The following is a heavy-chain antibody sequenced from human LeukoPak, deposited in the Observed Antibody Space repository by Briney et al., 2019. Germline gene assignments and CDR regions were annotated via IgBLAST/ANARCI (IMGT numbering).Heavy chain of an antibody. Sequence: GASVKVSCKASGYTFTGYYMHWVRQAPGQGLEWMGWINPNSGGTNYAQKFQGRVTMTRDTSISTAYMELSRLRSDDTAVYYCARPDRYCSGGRCYPYYFDYWGQGALVTVSS. J-gene: IGHJ4*02. CDR2: INPNSGGT. D-gene: IGHD2-15*01. CDR3: ARPDRYCSGGRCYPYYFDY. CDR1: GYTFTGYY. V-gene: IGHV1-2*02.